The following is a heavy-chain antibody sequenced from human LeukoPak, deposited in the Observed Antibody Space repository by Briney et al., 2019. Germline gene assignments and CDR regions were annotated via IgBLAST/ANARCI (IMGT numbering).Heavy chain of an antibody. Sequence: GESLKISCKGSGYSFTSYWIGWVRQMPGKGLEWMAIIYPGDSHTRYSPSFQGQATISVDKSISTAYLQWSSLTASDTAIYYCVRQYSSDWYFDYWGQGTPVTVSS. CDR3: VRQYSSDWYFDY. D-gene: IGHD6-19*01. J-gene: IGHJ4*02. CDR1: GYSFTSYW. CDR2: IYPGDSHT. V-gene: IGHV5-51*01.